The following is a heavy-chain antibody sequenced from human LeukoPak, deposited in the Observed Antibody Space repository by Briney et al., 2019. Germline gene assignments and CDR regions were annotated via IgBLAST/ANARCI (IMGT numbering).Heavy chain of an antibody. J-gene: IGHJ4*02. CDR1: GFTFSSYA. D-gene: IGHD6-13*01. CDR2: ISYDGSKR. V-gene: IGHV3-30*04. CDR3: ARDLMGIAYRGAFYY. Sequence: GGSLRLSCAASGFTFSSYAMSWVRQAPGKGLEWVAVISYDGSKRYYADSVKGRFTISRDNAKNSLYLQMNSLRAEDTAVYYCARDLMGIAYRGAFYYWGQGTLVTVSS.